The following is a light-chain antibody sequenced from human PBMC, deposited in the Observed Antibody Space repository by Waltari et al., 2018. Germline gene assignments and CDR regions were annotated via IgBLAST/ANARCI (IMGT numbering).Light chain of an antibody. CDR3: QQYNNWPPLT. J-gene: IGKJ4*01. CDR2: GAS. CDR1: QSVSSN. Sequence: EIVMTPSPATLSVSPGERATLSCRASQSVSSNLAWYQQKPGQAPSLLIYGASTRATSIPAMFSGSASGTEFTLTISSLQSEVFAVYYSQQYNNWPPLTFCGGTKVEIK. V-gene: IGKV3-15*01.